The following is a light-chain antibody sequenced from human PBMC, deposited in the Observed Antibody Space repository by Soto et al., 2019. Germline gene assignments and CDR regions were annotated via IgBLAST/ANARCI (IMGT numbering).Light chain of an antibody. CDR2: GAF. J-gene: IGKJ4*01. CDR3: VQDFNYPLT. Sequence: AIQMTQSPSSLSASVGDTVTISCRASRGVRSDVAWYQQRPGSVPKVLIYGAFNLYTGVPSRFSGSGYRSDFSLTISSLQPEDSATYYCVQDFNYPLTFGGGTKVEI. CDR1: RGVRSD. V-gene: IGKV1-6*01.